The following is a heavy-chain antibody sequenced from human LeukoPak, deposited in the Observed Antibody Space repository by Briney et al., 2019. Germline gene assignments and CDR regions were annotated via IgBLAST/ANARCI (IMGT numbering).Heavy chain of an antibody. V-gene: IGHV4-30-4*01. D-gene: IGHD4-23*01. J-gene: IGHJ4*02. CDR2: IYYSGST. CDR1: GGSLSSGDYY. Sequence: SETLSLTCTVSGGSLSSGDYYWSWIRQPPGKGLEWIGYIYYSGSTYYNPSLKSRVTISVDTSKNQFSLKLSSVTAADTAVYYCARDLLNEGNHLDYWDQGTLVTVSS. CDR3: ARDLLNEGNHLDY.